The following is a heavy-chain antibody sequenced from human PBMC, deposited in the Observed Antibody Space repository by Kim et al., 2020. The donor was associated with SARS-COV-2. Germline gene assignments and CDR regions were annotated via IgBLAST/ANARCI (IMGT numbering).Heavy chain of an antibody. CDR2: INHSGST. V-gene: IGHV4-34*01. CDR3: ARGKYYDFWSGSNHFDY. D-gene: IGHD3-3*01. J-gene: IGHJ4*02. Sequence: SETLSLTCAVYGGSFSGYYWSWIRQPPGKGLEWIGEINHSGSTNYNPSLKSGVTISVDTSKNQFSLKLSSVTAADTAVYYCARGKYYDFWSGSNHFDYWGQGTLVTVSS. CDR1: GGSFSGYY.